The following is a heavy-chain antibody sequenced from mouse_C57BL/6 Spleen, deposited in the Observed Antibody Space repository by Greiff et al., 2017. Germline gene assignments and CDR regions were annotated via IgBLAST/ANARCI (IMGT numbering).Heavy chain of an antibody. CDR3: ARDYYGSSPDY. V-gene: IGHV1-4*01. CDR2: INPSSGYT. Sequence: QVQLQQSGAELARPGASVKMSCKASGYTFTSYTMHWVKQRPGQGLEWIGYINPSSGYTKYNQKFKDKATLTADKSSSTAYMQLSSLTSKDSAVYYCARDYYGSSPDYWGQGTTLTVSS. CDR1: GYTFTSYT. J-gene: IGHJ2*01. D-gene: IGHD1-1*01.